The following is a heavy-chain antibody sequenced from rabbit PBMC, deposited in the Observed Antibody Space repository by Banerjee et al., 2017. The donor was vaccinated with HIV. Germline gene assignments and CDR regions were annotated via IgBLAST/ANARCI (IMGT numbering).Heavy chain of an antibody. CDR3: ARSPTNTYWLTRLDL. V-gene: IGHV1S45*01. D-gene: IGHD1-1*01. CDR2: IYAGSSGST. J-gene: IGHJ3*01. Sequence: QEQLEESGGDLVKPGASLTLTCTASGFTLSSSYWICWVRQAPGKGLEWIACIYAGSSGSTYYASWAKGRFTISKTSSTTVTLQMTSLTAADTATYFCARSPTNTYWLTRLDLWGPGTLVTVS. CDR1: GFTLSSSYW.